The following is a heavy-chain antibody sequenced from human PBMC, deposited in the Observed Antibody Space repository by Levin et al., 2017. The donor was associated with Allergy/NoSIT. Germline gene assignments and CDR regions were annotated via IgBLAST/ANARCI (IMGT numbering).Heavy chain of an antibody. CDR3: AKDQSITMVRGVVLNFDY. D-gene: IGHD3-10*01. V-gene: IGHV3-30*18. Sequence: GESLKISCAASGFTFSSYGMQWVRQAPGKGLEWVAVISYDGSNKYYADSVKGRFTISRDNSKNTLYLQMNSLRAEDTAVYYCAKDQSITMVRGVVLNFDYWGQGTLVTVSS. CDR1: GFTFSSYG. CDR2: ISYDGSNK. J-gene: IGHJ4*02.